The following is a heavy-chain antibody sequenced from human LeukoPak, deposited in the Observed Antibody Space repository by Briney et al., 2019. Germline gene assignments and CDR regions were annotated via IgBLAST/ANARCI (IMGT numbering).Heavy chain of an antibody. J-gene: IGHJ4*02. D-gene: IGHD4-23*01. Sequence: PSETLSLTCTVSGGSISSGGYYWSWIRQHPGKGLEWIGYIYYSGSTYYNPSLKSRVTISVDTSKNQYSLKLSSVTAAETAVYYCARADGGNSWGYFDYWGQGTLVTVSS. V-gene: IGHV4-31*03. CDR3: ARADGGNSWGYFDY. CDR2: IYYSGST. CDR1: GGSISSGGYY.